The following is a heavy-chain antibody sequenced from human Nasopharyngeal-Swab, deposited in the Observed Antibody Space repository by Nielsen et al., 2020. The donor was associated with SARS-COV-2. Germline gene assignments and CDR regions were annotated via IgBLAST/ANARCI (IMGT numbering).Heavy chain of an antibody. D-gene: IGHD3-3*01. CDR1: GFTFSSYS. V-gene: IGHV3-21*01. CDR3: ASFWSGYYTPDY. Sequence: GGSLRLSCAASGFTFSSYSMNWVRQAPGKGLEWVSSISSSSSYIYYADSVKGQFTISRDNAKNSLYLQMNSLRAEDTAVYYCASFWSGYYTPDYWGQGTLVTVSS. J-gene: IGHJ4*02. CDR2: ISSSSSYI.